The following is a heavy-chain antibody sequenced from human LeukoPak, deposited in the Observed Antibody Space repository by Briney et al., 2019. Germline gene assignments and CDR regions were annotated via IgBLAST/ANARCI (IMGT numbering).Heavy chain of an antibody. CDR2: IYPNNGAT. V-gene: IGHV1-2*02. CDR3: ARDGPAQMVDFDY. D-gene: IGHD3-10*01. CDR1: GYTFSGTGWY. Sequence: ASVKVSCKASGYTFSGTGWYLYWLRQAPGQGLECMGWIYPNNGATGYAQKFQGRVAMTRDTSISTAYMELSRPRPDGTAVYYCARDGPAQMVDFDYWGQGTLVTVSS. J-gene: IGHJ4*02.